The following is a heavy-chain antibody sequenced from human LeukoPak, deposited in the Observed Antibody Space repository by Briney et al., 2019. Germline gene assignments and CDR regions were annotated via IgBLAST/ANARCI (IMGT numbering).Heavy chain of an antibody. J-gene: IGHJ4*02. Sequence: WVRQPPGKGLEGIGSIYYSGSTYYNPSLKSRVTISVDTSKNQFSLKVSSVTAADTAVYYCARDLPVGIEYSSGLHSDYWGQGTLVTVSS. CDR3: ARDLPVGIEYSSGLHSDY. D-gene: IGHD6-19*01. CDR2: IYYSGST. V-gene: IGHV4-39*07.